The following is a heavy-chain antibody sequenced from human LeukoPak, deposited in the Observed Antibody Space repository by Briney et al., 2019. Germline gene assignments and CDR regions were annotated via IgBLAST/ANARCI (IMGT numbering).Heavy chain of an antibody. Sequence: PGGSLRLSCAASGFTFSSYAMSWVRQAPGKGLEWVSAISGSGESTYYADSVKGRFTISRDNSKYTLFLQMHSRRAEDTAVYFCAKTFSAEMATNLDSWGQGTLVTVSS. J-gene: IGHJ4*02. V-gene: IGHV3-23*01. CDR1: GFTFSSYA. D-gene: IGHD5-24*01. CDR3: AKTFSAEMATNLDS. CDR2: ISGSGEST.